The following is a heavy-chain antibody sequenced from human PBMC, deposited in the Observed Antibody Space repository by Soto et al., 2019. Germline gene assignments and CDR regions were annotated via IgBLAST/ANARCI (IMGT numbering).Heavy chain of an antibody. CDR2: IIPSFATG. V-gene: IGHV1-69*06. J-gene: IGHJ6*02. Sequence: QVQLVQSGAEVKKPGSSVKVSCKASGGTFGNSAISWVRQAPGQGLEWMGGIIPSFATGNSAPEFQGRLTITADKSTTTAYMERSRLRSEDTAVYYCARSYYGSGSYWFYGMAVWGQGPTVTVSS. CDR1: GGTFGNSA. D-gene: IGHD3-10*01. CDR3: ARSYYGSGSYWFYGMAV.